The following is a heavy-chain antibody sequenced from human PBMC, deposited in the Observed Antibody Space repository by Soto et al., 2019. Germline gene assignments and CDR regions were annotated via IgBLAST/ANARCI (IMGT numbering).Heavy chain of an antibody. Sequence: QVQLVESGGGVVQPGRSLRLSCAVSGFSFNSFAMHWVRQAPGKGLEWVAVISFDGSSKYYADSMKGRFTISRDNSRNTLALQMNSLRGDDTAVYYCARGDSGGPLGYCDYWGQGTLVTVSS. CDR3: ARGDSGGPLGYCDY. CDR1: GFSFNSFA. V-gene: IGHV3-30-3*01. D-gene: IGHD2-15*01. J-gene: IGHJ4*02. CDR2: ISFDGSSK.